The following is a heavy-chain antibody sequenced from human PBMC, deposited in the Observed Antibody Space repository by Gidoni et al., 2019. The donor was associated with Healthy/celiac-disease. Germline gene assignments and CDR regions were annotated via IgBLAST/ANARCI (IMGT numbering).Heavy chain of an antibody. D-gene: IGHD1-1*01. J-gene: IGHJ4*02. CDR2: ILPIFGTA. V-gene: IGHV1-69*06. CDR1: GGTFSSYA. CDR3: ARDPEEMATTSYFDY. Sequence: QVQLVQSGAEVKKPGSSVKVSCKASGGTFSSYAISWVRQAPGQGLEWMGGILPIFGTANYAQKFQGRVTITADKSTSTAYMELSSLRSEDTAVYYCARDPEEMATTSYFDYWGQGTLVTVSS.